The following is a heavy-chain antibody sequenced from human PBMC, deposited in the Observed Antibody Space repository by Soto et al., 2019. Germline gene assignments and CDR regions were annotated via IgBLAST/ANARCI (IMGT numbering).Heavy chain of an antibody. D-gene: IGHD2-15*01. CDR2: IYPGDSDT. CDR1: GYSFTSYW. Sequence: EVQLVQSGAEVKKPGESLKISCKGSGYSFTSYWIGWVRQMPGKGLEWMGIIYPGDSDTRYSPSFQGQVTISADKSISTAYLQWSSLKASDTAMYYCASQYCSGGSCYGEFDYWGQGTLVTVSS. V-gene: IGHV5-51*01. CDR3: ASQYCSGGSCYGEFDY. J-gene: IGHJ4*02.